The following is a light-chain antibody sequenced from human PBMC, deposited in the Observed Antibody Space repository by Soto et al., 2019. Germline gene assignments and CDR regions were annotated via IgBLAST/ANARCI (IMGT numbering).Light chain of an antibody. Sequence: EIVLTQSPGSLSLSPGERATLSCRASQSVSSYLAWYQQKPGQAPRLLIYDASNRATGIPARFSDSGSGTDFTLTISSLEPEDFAVYYCQQRSNWITFGQGTRLEIK. CDR3: QQRSNWIT. CDR1: QSVSSY. CDR2: DAS. J-gene: IGKJ5*01. V-gene: IGKV3-11*01.